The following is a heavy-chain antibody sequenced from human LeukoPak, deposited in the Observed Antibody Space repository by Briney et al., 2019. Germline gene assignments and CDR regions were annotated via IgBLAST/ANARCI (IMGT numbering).Heavy chain of an antibody. CDR2: ISYDGSNK. CDR1: EFTFSSYA. CDR3: ARDERRVMDV. V-gene: IGHV3-30-3*01. Sequence: GGSLRLSCAASEFTFSSYAMSWVRLAPGKGLEWVAVISYDGSNKYYADSVKGRFTISRDNSKNTLYLQMNSLRAEDTAVYYCARDERRVMDVWGQGTTVTVSS. J-gene: IGHJ6*02.